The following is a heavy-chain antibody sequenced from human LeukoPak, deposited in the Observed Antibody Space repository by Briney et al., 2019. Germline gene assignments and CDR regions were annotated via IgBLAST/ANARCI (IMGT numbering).Heavy chain of an antibody. Sequence: GGSLRLSCAVSGITLSNYGMSWVRQAPGKGLEWVAGISGSGGSTNYADSVKGRFTISRDNRKNTLYLQMNSLRVEDTAVYFCAKRGVVIRVILVGFHKEAYYFDSWGQGALVTDSS. J-gene: IGHJ4*02. CDR3: AKRGVVIRVILVGFHKEAYYFDS. V-gene: IGHV3-23*01. D-gene: IGHD3-22*01. CDR2: ISGSGGST. CDR1: GITLSNYG.